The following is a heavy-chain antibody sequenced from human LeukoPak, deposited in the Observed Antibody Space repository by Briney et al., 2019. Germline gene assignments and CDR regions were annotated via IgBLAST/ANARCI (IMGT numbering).Heavy chain of an antibody. D-gene: IGHD3-10*01. Sequence: SETLSLTCTVSGGSISSGGYYWSRIRQHPGKGLEWIGYIYYSGSTYYNPSLKSRVTISVDTSKSQFSLKLSSVTAADTAVYYCARDSMVRGVRYGMDVWGKGTTVTVSS. V-gene: IGHV4-31*03. CDR2: IYYSGST. CDR1: GGSISSGGYY. CDR3: ARDSMVRGVRYGMDV. J-gene: IGHJ6*04.